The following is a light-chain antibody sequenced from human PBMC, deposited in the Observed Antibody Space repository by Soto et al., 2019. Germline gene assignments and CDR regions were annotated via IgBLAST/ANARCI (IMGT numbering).Light chain of an antibody. CDR3: SSYTSSSTYV. J-gene: IGLJ1*01. Sequence: QSVLTQPPSASGSPGQXVAISCTGTSSDVGGSNGVSWYQQPPGTAPKLMIYDVSNRPSGVPDRFSGSKSGNTASLTISGLQAEDEGDYYCSSYTSSSTYVFGTGTKVTVL. CDR1: SSDVGGSNG. CDR2: DVS. V-gene: IGLV2-18*02.